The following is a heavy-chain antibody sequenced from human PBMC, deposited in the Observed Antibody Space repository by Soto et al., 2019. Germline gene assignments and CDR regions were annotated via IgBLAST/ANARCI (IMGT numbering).Heavy chain of an antibody. V-gene: IGHV1-2*02. CDR2: INPATGAA. Sequence: QLHLVQSGAVVKKPGASVTVSCSASGYPVTAYYMHWVRQAPGRGLEWMGGINPATGAAKYTQTFQGRATMTRETAKSTGFMELSRPASEDTAVFYCARGGGVGVAGAAAFDMWGQGTLVTVSS. D-gene: IGHD3-3*01. J-gene: IGHJ3*02. CDR1: GYPVTAYY. CDR3: ARGGGVGVAGAAAFDM.